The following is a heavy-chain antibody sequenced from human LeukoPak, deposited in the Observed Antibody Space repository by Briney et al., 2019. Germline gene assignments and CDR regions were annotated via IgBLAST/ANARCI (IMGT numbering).Heavy chain of an antibody. V-gene: IGHV3-23*01. J-gene: IGHJ4*02. CDR2: ISGSGPYT. Sequence: RSGGSLRLSCAASGFTFSSYAMSWVRQAPGKGLEWVSAISGSGPYTFYTDSVKGRSTISRDSSKNTLYLQMNSLRAEGTALYYCAKHGYCSGISCFFDFWGQGTQVTVSS. CDR3: AKHGYCSGISCFFDF. CDR1: GFTFSSYA. D-gene: IGHD2-2*03.